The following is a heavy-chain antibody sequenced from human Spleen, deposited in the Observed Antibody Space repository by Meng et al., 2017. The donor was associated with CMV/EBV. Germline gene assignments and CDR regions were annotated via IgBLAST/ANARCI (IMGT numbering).Heavy chain of an antibody. V-gene: IGHV4-31*02. J-gene: IGHJ5*02. Sequence: VADGYISNDKYYWNWIRQHPGKGMEWIGYIYHSGTTYYNPSLKSRVRISLDTSQNQFSLKVTSVTAADTAVYYCARSPVLPGYEFGPWGHGTLVTVSS. D-gene: IGHD2-2*01. CDR1: DGYISNDKYY. CDR3: ARSPVLPGYEFGP. CDR2: IYHSGTT.